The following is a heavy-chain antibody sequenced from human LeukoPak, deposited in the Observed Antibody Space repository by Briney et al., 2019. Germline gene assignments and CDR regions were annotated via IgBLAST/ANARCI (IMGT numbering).Heavy chain of an antibody. Sequence: PGGSLRLSCAASGFTVSSYSMNWVRQAPGKGLEWVSYISSSSSTIYYADSVKGRFTISRDNAKNSLYLQMNSLRDEDTAVYYCARGTIAAAGYYYFDYWGQGTQVTVSS. J-gene: IGHJ4*02. D-gene: IGHD6-13*01. CDR3: ARGTIAAAGYYYFDY. CDR2: ISSSSSTI. V-gene: IGHV3-48*02. CDR1: GFTVSSYS.